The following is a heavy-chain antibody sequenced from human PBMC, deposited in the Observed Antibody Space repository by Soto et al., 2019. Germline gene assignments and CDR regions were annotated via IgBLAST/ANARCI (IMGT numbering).Heavy chain of an antibody. CDR3: ASRRVAVTPFFDH. CDR1: GYTFTSYG. Sequence: ASVKVSCKASGYTFTSYGIGWVRQAPGHGLEWMGWISAYNGNTNYAQKHQGRVTMTTDTSTSTAYMELRSLRSDDTAVYYCASRRVAVTPFFDHGGQGTLVNVSS. J-gene: IGHJ4*02. D-gene: IGHD5-18*01. V-gene: IGHV1-18*01. CDR2: ISAYNGNT.